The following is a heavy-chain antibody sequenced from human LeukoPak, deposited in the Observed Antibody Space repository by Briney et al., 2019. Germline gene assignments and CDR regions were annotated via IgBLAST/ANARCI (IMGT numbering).Heavy chain of an antibody. J-gene: IGHJ2*01. D-gene: IGHD1-26*01. V-gene: IGHV1-69-2*01. CDR2: VDPEDGET. CDR3: ATDFHGGSYGNWYFDL. Sequence: ASVKVSCKVSGYTFTDYYMHWVQQAPGKGLEWMGLVDPEDGETIYAEKLQGRVTITADTSTDTAYMELSSLRSEDTAVYYCATDFHGGSYGNWYFDLWGRGTLVTVSS. CDR1: GYTFTDYY.